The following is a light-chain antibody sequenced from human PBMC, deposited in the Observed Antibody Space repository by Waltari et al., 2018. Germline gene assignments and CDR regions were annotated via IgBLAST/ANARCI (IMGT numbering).Light chain of an antibody. CDR3: QTWGTGFVI. J-gene: IGLJ2*01. Sequence: QPAVTQSSSASASLGASVKLTCTLDSGHSSYDVAGYQLQAEKGPRCLMKINSDGSHSKGDEIADRFSGSSSGAERFLSISSVQSEDEADYYCQTWGTGFVIFGGGTKLTVL. CDR1: SGHSSYD. V-gene: IGLV4-69*02. CDR2: INSDGSH.